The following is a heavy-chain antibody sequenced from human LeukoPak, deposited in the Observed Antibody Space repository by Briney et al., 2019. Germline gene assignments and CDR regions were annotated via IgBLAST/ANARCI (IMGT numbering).Heavy chain of an antibody. Sequence: PGRSLRLSCAASGFTFSSYGMHWVRQAPGKGLDRVSVISYDGSNKYYADSVKGRFTISRDNSKNTLYLQMNSLRAEDTAVYYCATDLGGGSWYGYYFDYWGQGTLVTVSS. D-gene: IGHD2-15*01. J-gene: IGHJ4*02. V-gene: IGHV3-30*03. CDR3: ATDLGGGSWYGYYFDY. CDR1: GFTFSSYG. CDR2: ISYDGSNK.